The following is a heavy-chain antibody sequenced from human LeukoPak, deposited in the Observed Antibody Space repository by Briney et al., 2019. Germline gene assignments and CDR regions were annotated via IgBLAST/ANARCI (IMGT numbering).Heavy chain of an antibody. J-gene: IGHJ4*02. V-gene: IGHV3-21*01. Sequence: GGSLRLSCAASGFTFSSYSMNWVRQAPGKGLEWVSSISSSSSYIYYADSVKGRFTISRDNAKNSLYLQMNSLRAEDTAVYYCAREVRVRGVITDPCFDYWGQGTLVTVSS. CDR1: GFTFSSYS. D-gene: IGHD3-10*01. CDR3: AREVRVRGVITDPCFDY. CDR2: ISSSSSYI.